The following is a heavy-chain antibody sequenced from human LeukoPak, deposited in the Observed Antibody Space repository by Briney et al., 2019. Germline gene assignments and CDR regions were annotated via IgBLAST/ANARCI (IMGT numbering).Heavy chain of an antibody. CDR3: ARSSYGGLIDY. D-gene: IGHD4-23*01. V-gene: IGHV1-69*04. J-gene: IGHJ4*02. CDR2: IIPILGIA. CDR1: GGTFSSYA. Sequence: SVKVSCKASGGTFSSYAISWVRQAPGQGLEWMGRIIPILGIANYAQKFQGRVTITADKSTSTAYMELSSLRSEDTAVYYCARSSYGGLIDYWGQGTLVTVSS.